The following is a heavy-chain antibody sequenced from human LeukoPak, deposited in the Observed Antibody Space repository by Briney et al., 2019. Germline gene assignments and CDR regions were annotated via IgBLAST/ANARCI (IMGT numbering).Heavy chain of an antibody. CDR2: ISGSGGST. V-gene: IGHV3-23*01. J-gene: IGHJ3*02. CDR1: GFTFSSYA. D-gene: IGHD2-15*01. Sequence: GGSLRLSCAASGFTFSSYAMSWVRQTPGKGLEWVSAISGSGGSTYYADSVKGRFTISRDNSKNTLYLQMNSLRAEDTAVYYCAKSFGCSGGSCYSDAFDIWGQGTMVTVSS. CDR3: AKSFGCSGGSCYSDAFDI.